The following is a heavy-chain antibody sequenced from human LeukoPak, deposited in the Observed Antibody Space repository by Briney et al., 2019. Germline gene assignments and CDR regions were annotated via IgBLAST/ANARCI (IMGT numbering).Heavy chain of an antibody. Sequence: SETLSLTCTVSGGSISSSNWWSWVRQSPGKGLEWIGEINHSGSTNYNPSLKSRVTISVDTSKNQFSLKLSSVTAADTAVYYCAREAIYCSSTSCYSYYYYYYGMDVWGQGTTVTVSS. J-gene: IGHJ6*02. CDR2: INHSGST. CDR3: AREAIYCSSTSCYSYYYYYYGMDV. V-gene: IGHV4-4*02. D-gene: IGHD2-2*01. CDR1: GGSISSSNW.